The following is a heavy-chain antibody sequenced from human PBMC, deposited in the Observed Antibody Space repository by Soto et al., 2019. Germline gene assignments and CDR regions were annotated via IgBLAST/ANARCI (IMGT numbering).Heavy chain of an antibody. CDR2: IYYSGST. CDR1: GGSISSYY. CDR3: ARPHGGSSGWTNSFAP. J-gene: IGHJ5*02. V-gene: IGHV4-59*01. D-gene: IGHD6-25*01. Sequence: QVQLQESGPGLVKPSETLSLTCTVSGGSISSYYWSWIRQPPGKGLEWIGYIYYSGSTNYNPSLTRRVTLSVATSKTQFSLKLSPVTAPDTAVYYCARPHGGSSGWTNSFAPWGQGTLVTVSS.